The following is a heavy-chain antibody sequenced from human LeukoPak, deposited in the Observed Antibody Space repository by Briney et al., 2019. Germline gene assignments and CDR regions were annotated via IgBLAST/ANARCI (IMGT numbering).Heavy chain of an antibody. D-gene: IGHD3-10*01. CDR1: GGSISSYY. J-gene: IGHJ5*02. Sequence: SETLSLTCTVSGGSISSYYWSWIRQPPGKGLGWIGYIYYSGSTNYNPSLKSRVTISVDTSKNQFSLKLSSVTAADTAVYYCARGRGTYYYGSGNNWFDPWGQGTLVTVSS. CDR3: ARGRGTYYYGSGNNWFDP. V-gene: IGHV4-59*12. CDR2: IYYSGST.